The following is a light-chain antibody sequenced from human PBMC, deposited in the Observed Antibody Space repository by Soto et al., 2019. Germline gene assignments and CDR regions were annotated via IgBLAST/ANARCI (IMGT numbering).Light chain of an antibody. CDR3: HKYSSVPV. CDR2: AAS. Sequence: DIQMTQSPSSLSASVGERVSMTCRASRTISSYVTWYQQKPGKAPKLLIYAASDSHSGDPSRFSGSGSRTDFTLTTTNLQPEDFATYYCHKYSSVPVFGPGTKVEIK. V-gene: IGKV1-39*01. J-gene: IGKJ3*01. CDR1: RTISSY.